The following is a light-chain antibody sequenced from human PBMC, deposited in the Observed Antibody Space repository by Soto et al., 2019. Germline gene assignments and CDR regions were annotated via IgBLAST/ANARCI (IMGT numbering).Light chain of an antibody. V-gene: IGLV3-1*01. CDR3: QAWDSSTGV. J-gene: IGLJ1*01. Sequence: SYELTQPPSVSVSPGQTASITCSGDKLGHKYACWYQQKPGQSPVLVIYQDSKRPSGIPERFSGSNSGNTATLTISGTQATDEADYYCQAWDSSTGVFGTGTKLTVL. CDR1: KLGHKY. CDR2: QDS.